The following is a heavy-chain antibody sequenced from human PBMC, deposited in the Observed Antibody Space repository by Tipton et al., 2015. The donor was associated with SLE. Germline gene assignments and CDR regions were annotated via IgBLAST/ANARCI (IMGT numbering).Heavy chain of an antibody. CDR3: ASLPYSSSNYYYGMDV. V-gene: IGHV4-39*01. CDR1: GGSISSSSHY. Sequence: TLSLTCTVSGGSISSSSHYWGWIRQPPGKGLEWIGSWYYSGSTSYNPSLKSRVTISVDTSQNQFSLKLSSVTAADTAVYYCASLPYSSSNYYYGMDVWGQGTTVTVSS. D-gene: IGHD6-13*01. CDR2: WYYSGST. J-gene: IGHJ6*02.